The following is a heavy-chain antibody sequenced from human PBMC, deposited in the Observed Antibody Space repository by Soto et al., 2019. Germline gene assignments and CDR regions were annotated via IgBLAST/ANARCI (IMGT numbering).Heavy chain of an antibody. CDR1: GFTFDDYT. V-gene: IGHV3-43*01. Sequence: TGGSLRLSXAASGFTFDDYTMHWVRQAPGKGLEWVSLISWDGGSTYYADSVKGRFTISRDNSKNSLYLQMNSLRTEDTALYYCAKDIKGYSGYDSYYGMDVWGQGTTVTVSS. CDR3: AKDIKGYSGYDSYYGMDV. D-gene: IGHD5-12*01. J-gene: IGHJ6*02. CDR2: ISWDGGST.